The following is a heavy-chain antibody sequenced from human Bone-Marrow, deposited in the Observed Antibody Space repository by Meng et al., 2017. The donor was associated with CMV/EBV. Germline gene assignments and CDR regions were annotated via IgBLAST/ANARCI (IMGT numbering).Heavy chain of an antibody. CDR3: AKWLPWRKYSSSSAPISY. J-gene: IGHJ4*02. CDR2: IRSKTFGGAT. V-gene: IGHV3-49*04. D-gene: IGHD6-6*01. CDR1: GFTFGDYA. Sequence: GESLKIPCTTSGFTFGDYAMTWVRQAPGKGLEWVGFIRSKTFGGATEYAASVKGRFTISRDDSKSIAYLQMNSLRAEDTAVYYCAKWLPWRKYSSSSAPISYWGQGTLVTVSS.